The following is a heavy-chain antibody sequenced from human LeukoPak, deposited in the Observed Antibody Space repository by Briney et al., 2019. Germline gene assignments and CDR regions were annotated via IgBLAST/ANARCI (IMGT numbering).Heavy chain of an antibody. CDR1: GGSISSETYY. CDR2: IYSSGST. CDR3: ARGGRGFDP. J-gene: IGHJ5*02. Sequence: PSQTLSLTCTVSGGSISSETYYWTWVRQPAGKGLEWIGRIYSSGSTSYNPSLKSRVTISVDTSKNQFSLELNSVTASDTAVYYCARGGRGFDPWGQGTLVIVSS. V-gene: IGHV4-61*02.